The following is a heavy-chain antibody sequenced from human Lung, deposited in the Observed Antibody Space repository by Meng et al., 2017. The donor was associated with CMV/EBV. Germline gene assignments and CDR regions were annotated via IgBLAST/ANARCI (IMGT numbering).Heavy chain of an antibody. D-gene: IGHD1-26*01. Sequence: GESLKISCAASGFAFSSYGMHWVRQAPGKGLEWVVFIRFDGSEKYYADFVKGRFTISRDNSKNTVYLQMESLRAEDAAVYYCAKEGKSVYSGSSYASWGQGTLVTVSS. V-gene: IGHV3-30*02. CDR3: AKEGKSVYSGSSYAS. J-gene: IGHJ4*02. CDR2: IRFDGSEK. CDR1: GFAFSSYG.